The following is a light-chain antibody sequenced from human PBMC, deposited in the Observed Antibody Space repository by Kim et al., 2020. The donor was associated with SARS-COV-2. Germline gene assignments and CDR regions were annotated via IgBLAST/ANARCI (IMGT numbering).Light chain of an antibody. Sequence: DIQMTQSPSTLSASEGDRVTITCRASQSISSWLAWYQQKPGKAPKLLIYKASSLESGVPSRFSGSGSGTEFTLTISSLQPDDFATYYCQQYNSYSQTFGQGTKLEI. J-gene: IGKJ1*01. V-gene: IGKV1-5*03. CDR1: QSISSW. CDR3: QQYNSYSQT. CDR2: KAS.